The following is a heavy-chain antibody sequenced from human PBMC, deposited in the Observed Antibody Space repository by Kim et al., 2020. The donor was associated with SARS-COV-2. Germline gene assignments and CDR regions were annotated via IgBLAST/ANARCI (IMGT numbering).Heavy chain of an antibody. D-gene: IGHD3-3*01. CDR2: MNPNSDNT. J-gene: IGHJ6*03. V-gene: IGHV1-8*01. Sequence: ASVKVSCKASGYTFTSYDINWVRQATGQGLEWMGWMNPNSDNTGYAQKFQGRVTMTRNTSISTAYMELSSLRSEDTAVYYCARGVRGVVITRYYYYMDVWGKGTTVTVSS. CDR3: ARGVRGVVITRYYYYMDV. CDR1: GYTFTSYD.